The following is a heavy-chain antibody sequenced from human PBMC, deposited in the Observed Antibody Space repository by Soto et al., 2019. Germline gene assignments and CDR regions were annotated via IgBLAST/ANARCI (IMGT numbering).Heavy chain of an antibody. CDR3: ARVALTGRITGWFDP. CDR1: GGFISGSDYY. D-gene: IGHD3-9*01. V-gene: IGHV4-39*07. Sequence: SETLSLTCTVSGGFISGSDYYWGWIRQPPGKGLEWIGEIYHSGSTNYNPSLKSRVTISVDKSKNQFSLKLSSVTAADTAVYYCARVALTGRITGWFDPWGQGTLVTVSS. J-gene: IGHJ5*02. CDR2: IYHSGST.